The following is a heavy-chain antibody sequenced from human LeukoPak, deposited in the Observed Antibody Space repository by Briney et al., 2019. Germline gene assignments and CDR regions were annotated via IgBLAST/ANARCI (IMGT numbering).Heavy chain of an antibody. CDR1: GFTFSNYA. J-gene: IGHJ4*02. CDR2: ISGSGTYT. CDR3: AKDSSSSGFSAACNFDY. D-gene: IGHD6-19*01. V-gene: IGHV3-23*01. Sequence: GGSLRLSCAASGFTFSNYAMSWVRQAPGKGLEWVSAISGSGTYTYYADSVKGRFTISRDNSRNTLHLQMNSLRAEDTAVYYCAKDSSSSGFSAACNFDYWGQGTLVAVSS.